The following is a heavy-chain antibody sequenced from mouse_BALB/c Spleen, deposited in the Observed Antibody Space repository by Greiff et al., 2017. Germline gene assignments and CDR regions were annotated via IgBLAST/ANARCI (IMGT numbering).Heavy chain of an antibody. V-gene: IGHV1S137*01. D-gene: IGHD1-1*01. CDR2: ISTYYGDA. J-gene: IGHJ1*01. CDR3: ARSPYYGSSYWYFDV. Sequence: QVQLQQSGAELVRPGVSVKISCKGSGYTFTDYAMHWVKQSHAKSLEWIGVISTYYGDASYNQKFKGKATMTVDKSSSTAYMELARLTSEDSAIYYCARSPYYGSSYWYFDVWGAGTTVTVSS. CDR1: GYTFTDYA.